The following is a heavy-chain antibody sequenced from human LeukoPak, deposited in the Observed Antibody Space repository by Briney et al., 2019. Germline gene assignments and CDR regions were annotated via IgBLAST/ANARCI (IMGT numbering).Heavy chain of an antibody. V-gene: IGHV4-59*08. CDR2: IYYSGGT. Sequence: SETLSLTCTVSGGSISSDYWSCIRQPPGEGLEWIGYIYYSGGTTYNPSLKGRATMALDTSKNQLSLKVNSVTAADTAVYYCARRDVGSDWYLRYWGQGTLVTVSS. J-gene: IGHJ4*02. D-gene: IGHD6-19*01. CDR3: ARRDVGSDWYLRY. CDR1: GGSISSDY.